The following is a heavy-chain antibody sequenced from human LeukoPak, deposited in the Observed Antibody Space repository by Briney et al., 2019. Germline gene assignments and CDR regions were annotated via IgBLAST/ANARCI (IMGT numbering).Heavy chain of an antibody. V-gene: IGHV1-46*01. CDR3: ARDYLRGYDILTGAASWFDP. Sequence: GASVKVSCKASGYTFTSYYIHWVRQAPGQGLEGMGIINPSGGSTSYAQKFQGRVTMTRDTSTSTVYMELSSLRSEDTAVYYCARDYLRGYDILTGAASWFDPWGQGTLVTVSS. CDR2: INPSGGST. D-gene: IGHD3-9*01. J-gene: IGHJ5*02. CDR1: GYTFTSYY.